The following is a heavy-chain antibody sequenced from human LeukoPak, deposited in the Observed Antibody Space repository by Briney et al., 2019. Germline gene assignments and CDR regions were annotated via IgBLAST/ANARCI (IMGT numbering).Heavy chain of an antibody. CDR3: VRARKFNYYDSSGYNYNYDY. CDR1: GGSFSGYY. D-gene: IGHD3-22*01. V-gene: IGHV4-34*01. CDR2: INHSGST. Sequence: PSETLSLTCAVYGGSFSGYYWSWIRQPPGKGLEWIGEINHSGSTNYNPSLKSRVTISVDTSKNQFSLKLSSVTAADTAVYYCVRARKFNYYDSSGYNYNYDYWGQGTLVTVSS. J-gene: IGHJ4*02.